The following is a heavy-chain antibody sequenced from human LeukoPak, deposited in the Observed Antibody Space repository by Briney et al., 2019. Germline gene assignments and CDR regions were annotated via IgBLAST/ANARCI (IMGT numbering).Heavy chain of an antibody. Sequence: TSETLSLTCAVYGGSFRGYYWSWIRQPPGKGLELIGEINHSGSTNYNPSLKSRVTISVDTSKNQFSLKLSSVTAADTAVYYCASFLADYGGNFDYWGQGTLVTVSS. D-gene: IGHD4-23*01. CDR2: INHSGST. CDR3: ASFLADYGGNFDY. J-gene: IGHJ4*02. CDR1: GGSFRGYY. V-gene: IGHV4-34*01.